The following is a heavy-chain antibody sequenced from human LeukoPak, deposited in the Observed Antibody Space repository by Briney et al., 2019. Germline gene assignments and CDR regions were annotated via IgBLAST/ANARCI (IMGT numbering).Heavy chain of an antibody. D-gene: IGHD6-19*01. CDR3: TRDSSGWYGDY. CDR2: ISYDGSNK. J-gene: IGHJ4*02. Sequence: GRSLRLSCAASGFTFSSYGMHWVRQAPGKGLEWVAVISYDGSNKYYADSVKGRFTISRDNSKNTLYLQMNSLKTEDTAVYYCTRDSSGWYGDYWGQGTLVTVSS. V-gene: IGHV3-30*03. CDR1: GFTFSSYG.